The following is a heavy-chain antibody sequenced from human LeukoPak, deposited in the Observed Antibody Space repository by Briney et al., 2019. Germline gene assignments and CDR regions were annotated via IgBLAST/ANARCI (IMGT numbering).Heavy chain of an antibody. CDR1: GFTFSSYG. V-gene: IGHV3-33*01. CDR3: AREQRGWGSYRSVHDAFDI. CDR2: IWYDGSNK. Sequence: PGGSLRLSCAASGFTFSSYGMHWVRQAPGKGLEWVAVIWYDGSNKYYADSVKGRFTISRDNSKNTLYLQMNSLRAEDTAVYYCAREQRGWGSYRSVHDAFDIWGQGTMVTVSS. D-gene: IGHD3-16*02. J-gene: IGHJ3*02.